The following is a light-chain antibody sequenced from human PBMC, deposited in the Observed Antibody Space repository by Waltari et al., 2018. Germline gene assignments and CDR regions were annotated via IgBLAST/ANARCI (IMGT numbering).Light chain of an antibody. CDR1: RSNIWAGYG. V-gene: IGLV1-40*01. CDR2: DNT. J-gene: IGLJ1*01. CDR3: QSYDSSLRGFYV. Sequence: QSVLTQPPSLSGAPGQRVTISCTESRSNIWAGYGLQLYQQFPGTAPKLLIYDNTNRTSGVPARFSGSKSGTSASLAITGLQAEDEADDYCQSYDSSLRGFYVFGTGTKVTV.